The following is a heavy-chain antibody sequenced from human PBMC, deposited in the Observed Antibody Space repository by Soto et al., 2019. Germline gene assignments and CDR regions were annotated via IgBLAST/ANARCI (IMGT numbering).Heavy chain of an antibody. V-gene: IGHV3-33*01. CDR1: GFTFSSYG. Sequence: QVQLVESGGGVVQPGRSLRLSCAASGFTFSSYGMHWVRQAPGKGLEWVAVIWYDGSNKYYADSVKGRFTISRDNSKNTLYLQMNSLGAEDTAVYYCARRYSSSWYFDYWGQGTLVTVSS. D-gene: IGHD6-13*01. J-gene: IGHJ4*02. CDR2: IWYDGSNK. CDR3: ARRYSSSWYFDY.